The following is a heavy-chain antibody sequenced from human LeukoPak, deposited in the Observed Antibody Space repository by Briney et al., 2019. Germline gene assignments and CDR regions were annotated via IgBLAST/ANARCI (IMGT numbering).Heavy chain of an antibody. J-gene: IGHJ4*02. CDR2: IIPIFGTA. CDR1: GGTFSSYA. CDR3: ASIGRAAGDN. V-gene: IGHV1-69*05. D-gene: IGHD6-13*01. Sequence: GASVKVSCKASGGTFSSYAISWVRQAPGQGLVWMGRIIPIFGTANYAQKFQGRVTITTDESTSTAYMELSSLRSEDTAVYYCASIGRAAGDNWGQGTLVTVSS.